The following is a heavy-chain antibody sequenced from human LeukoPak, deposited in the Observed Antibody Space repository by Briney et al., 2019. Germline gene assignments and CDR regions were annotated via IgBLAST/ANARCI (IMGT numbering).Heavy chain of an antibody. V-gene: IGHV1-2*02. CDR1: GYTFTGYY. J-gene: IGHJ3*02. CDR3: ARDSLYWSVVDGVAFDI. D-gene: IGHD2-8*02. Sequence: GASVKVSCKASGYTFTGYYMHWVRQAPGQGLEWMGWINPNSGGTNYAQKFQGRVTMTRDTSISTAYMELSRLRSDDTAVYYCARDSLYWSVVDGVAFDIWGQGTMVTVSS. CDR2: INPNSGGT.